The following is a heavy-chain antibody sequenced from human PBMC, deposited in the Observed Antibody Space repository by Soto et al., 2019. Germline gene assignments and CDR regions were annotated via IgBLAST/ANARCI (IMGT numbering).Heavy chain of an antibody. V-gene: IGHV3-30*03. Sequence: QVQLVASGGGLVQPGRSLRLSCAASGFPFTSYGLHWVREGPDKGLEWVAIISYDGSDKYYADSVKGRFTISRDNSKNTLYLQMNSLRPDETELDYCVEGQYYFDSRGQGTRVIVSS. CDR2: ISYDGSDK. CDR3: VEGQYYFDS. J-gene: IGHJ4*02. CDR1: GFPFTSYG.